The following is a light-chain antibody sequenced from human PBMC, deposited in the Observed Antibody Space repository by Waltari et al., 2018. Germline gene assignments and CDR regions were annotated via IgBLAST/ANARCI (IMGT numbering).Light chain of an antibody. CDR2: DAS. J-gene: IGKJ1*01. CDR3: QQFNSYPWT. V-gene: IGKV1-13*02. CDR1: QGISSA. Sequence: GDRVTITCRASQGISSALAWYQQKPGKPPKVLIYDASILESGVPLRFTGSGSGADFTLTIGCLQPDDFATYYCQQFNSYPWTFGQGTKVEIK.